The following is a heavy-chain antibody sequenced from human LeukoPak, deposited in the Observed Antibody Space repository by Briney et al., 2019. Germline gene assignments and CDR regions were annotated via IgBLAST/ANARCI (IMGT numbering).Heavy chain of an antibody. D-gene: IGHD1-26*01. CDR2: IKQDGSEK. Sequence: PGGFLRLSCAASGFTFSSYWMSWVRQAPGEGLEWVANIKQDGSEKYYVDSVKGRFTISRDNAKKSLYLQMNSLRAEDTAVYYCARGSGGDYFDYWGQGTLVTVSS. V-gene: IGHV3-7*01. CDR1: GFTFSSYW. CDR3: ARGSGGDYFDY. J-gene: IGHJ4*02.